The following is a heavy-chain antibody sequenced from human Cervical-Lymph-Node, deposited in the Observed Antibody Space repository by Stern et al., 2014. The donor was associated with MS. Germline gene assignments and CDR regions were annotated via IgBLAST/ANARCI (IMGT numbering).Heavy chain of an antibody. J-gene: IGHJ4*02. V-gene: IGHV3-30*04. CDR1: GFVFRRYA. CDR3: AKGGSGSYLD. Sequence: VQLVESGGGVVQPGRSLRLSCAASGFVFRRYALHWVRQAPGKGLEWVPLISYDGRDKYYTDSVKGRFTVSRDNSNNTVDLEMNSLRLEDTAVYYCAKGGSGSYLDWGQGSLVTVSS. CDR2: ISYDGRDK. D-gene: IGHD1-26*01.